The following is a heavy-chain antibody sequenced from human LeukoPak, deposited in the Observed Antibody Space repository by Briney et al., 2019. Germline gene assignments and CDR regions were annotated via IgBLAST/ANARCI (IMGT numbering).Heavy chain of an antibody. J-gene: IGHJ6*04. Sequence: SETLSLTCAVYGGSFSGYYWSWIRQPPGKGLEGIGEINHSGSTNYNLSLKSRVTISVDTSKNQFSLKLSSVTAADTAVYYCARGPRKYYYYGMDVWGKGTTVTVSS. CDR1: GGSFSGYY. V-gene: IGHV4-34*01. CDR3: ARGPRKYYYYGMDV. CDR2: INHSGST.